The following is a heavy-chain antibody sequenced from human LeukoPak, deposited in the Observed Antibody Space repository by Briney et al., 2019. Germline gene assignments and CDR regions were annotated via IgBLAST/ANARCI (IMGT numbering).Heavy chain of an antibody. CDR2: ISGSGSST. Sequence: PGGSLRLSCAASGFTFSNYAMSWVRQAPGKGLEWVSAISGSGSSTYYADSVKGRFTISIDNSKNTLYLQMNSLRAEDTAVYYCAKGSFADPFDIWGQGIMVTVSS. CDR1: GFTFSNYA. CDR3: AKGSFADPFDI. V-gene: IGHV3-23*01. D-gene: IGHD3-10*01. J-gene: IGHJ3*02.